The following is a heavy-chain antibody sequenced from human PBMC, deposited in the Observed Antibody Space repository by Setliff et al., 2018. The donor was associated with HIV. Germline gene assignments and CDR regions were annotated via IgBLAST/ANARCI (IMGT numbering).Heavy chain of an antibody. V-gene: IGHV4-34*01. CDR2: VYDSGST. D-gene: IGHD4-17*01. Sequence: SETLSLTCAVYGGSFSDYHWSWIRQAPRKRLEWIGEVYDSGSTNYNPSLKSRVTVTVDTSKNQFSLRLNSVTAADTAVYFCARKVGGDFDYWGQGTLVTVSS. J-gene: IGHJ4*02. CDR3: ARKVGGDFDY. CDR1: GGSFSDYH.